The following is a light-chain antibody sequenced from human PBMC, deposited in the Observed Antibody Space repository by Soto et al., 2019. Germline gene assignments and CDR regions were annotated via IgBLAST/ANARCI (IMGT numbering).Light chain of an antibody. CDR1: SSDVGGYNY. Sequence: QSVLTQPASVSGSPGQSITIACPGTSSDVGGYNYVSWYQQQSGKAPKLMIHEVSNRPSGVSNRFSGSKSGNTASLTISGLQAEDEADYYCSSYTSSRAYVFGIGTKVTVL. J-gene: IGLJ1*01. CDR3: SSYTSSRAYV. V-gene: IGLV2-14*01. CDR2: EVS.